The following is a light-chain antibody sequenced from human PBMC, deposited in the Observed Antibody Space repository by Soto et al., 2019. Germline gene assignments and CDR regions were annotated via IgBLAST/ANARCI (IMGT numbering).Light chain of an antibody. Sequence: SYELTQPPSVSVSPGQTARITCSGDALTKQHAYWYQQKPGQAPVMVIYKDSERPSGIPERFSGSSSGTKVTLTISGVQAEDEADYYCTSADRSGTYPVFGGGTKLTVL. V-gene: IGLV3-25*03. CDR3: TSADRSGTYPV. CDR2: KDS. J-gene: IGLJ3*02. CDR1: ALTKQH.